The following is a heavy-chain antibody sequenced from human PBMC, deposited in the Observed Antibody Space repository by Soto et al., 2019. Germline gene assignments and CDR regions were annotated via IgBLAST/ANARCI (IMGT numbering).Heavy chain of an antibody. CDR2: ISSGSSYI. V-gene: IGHV3-21*01. D-gene: IGHD3-9*01. Sequence: VQLVESGGGVVKAGGSLRLSCSASGFTFSSYSMNWVRQAPGKGLEWVSSISSGSSYIYYADSVKGRFTISRDNSKNWLHLNIHSDQAGDTAVYYCARHYYDDTAFYNVCFCDSGLEVGGRGTTVTVS. CDR1: GFTFSSYS. J-gene: IGHJ6*02. CDR3: ARHYYDDTAFYNVCFCDSGLEV.